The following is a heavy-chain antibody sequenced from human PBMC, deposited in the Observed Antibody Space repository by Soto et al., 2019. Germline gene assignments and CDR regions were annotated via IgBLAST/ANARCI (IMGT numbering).Heavy chain of an antibody. CDR1: GGNFSSYA. CDR3: AREGRHFDY. CDR2: INPIFGTP. V-gene: IGHV1-69*06. Sequence: SVKVSCKASGGNFSSYAISWVRQAPGQGLEWMGGINPIFGTPHYAQKYQGRVTITADTFTNTAYMELTRLTSDDTAVYFCAREGRHFDYWGQGTLVPSPQ. J-gene: IGHJ4*02.